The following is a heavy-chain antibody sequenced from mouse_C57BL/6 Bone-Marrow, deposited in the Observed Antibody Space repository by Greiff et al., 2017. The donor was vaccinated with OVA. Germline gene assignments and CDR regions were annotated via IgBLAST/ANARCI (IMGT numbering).Heavy chain of an antibody. CDR1: GYAFSSYW. CDR2: IYPGDGDT. CDR3: ARCYSNYSYYFDY. V-gene: IGHV1-80*01. J-gene: IGHJ2*01. D-gene: IGHD2-5*01. Sequence: VQLQQSGASVKISCKASGYAFSSYWMNWVKQRPGKGLEWIGQIYPGDGDTNYNGKFKGKATLTADKSSSTAYMQLSSLTSEDSAVYFCARCYSNYSYYFDYWGQGTTLTVSS.